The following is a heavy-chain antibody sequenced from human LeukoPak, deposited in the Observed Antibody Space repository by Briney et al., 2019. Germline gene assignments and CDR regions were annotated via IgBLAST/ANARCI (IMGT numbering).Heavy chain of an antibody. CDR1: GGSISSYY. D-gene: IGHD4-11*01. CDR2: IYTSGST. V-gene: IGHV4-4*07. CDR3: ARGGYSNFLYYFDY. Sequence: SETLSLTCTVSGGSISSYYWSWIRQPAGKGLEWIGRIYTSGSTNYNASLKSRVSMSVDTSKNQFSLKLSSVTAADTAVYYCARGGYSNFLYYFDYWGQGTLVTVSS. J-gene: IGHJ4*02.